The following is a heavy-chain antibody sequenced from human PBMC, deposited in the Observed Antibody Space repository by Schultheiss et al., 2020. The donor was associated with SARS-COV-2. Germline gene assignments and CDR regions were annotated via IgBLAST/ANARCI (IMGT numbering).Heavy chain of an antibody. V-gene: IGHV3-30*01. J-gene: IGHJ4*02. CDR3: ARSLFRGYSYGYNY. Sequence: GGSLRLSCAASGFTFSSSAMHWVRQAPGKGLEWVAIVSYDGSNKYYADSVKGRFTISRDNSKNTLYLQMNSLRAEDTAVYYCARSLFRGYSYGYNYWGQGTLVTVSS. CDR2: VSYDGSNK. CDR1: GFTFSSSA. D-gene: IGHD5-18*01.